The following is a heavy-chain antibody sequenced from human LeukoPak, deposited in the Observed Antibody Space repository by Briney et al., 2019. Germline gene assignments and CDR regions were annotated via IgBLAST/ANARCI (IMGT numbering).Heavy chain of an antibody. V-gene: IGHV1-69*13. J-gene: IGHJ4*02. CDR3: ARTEHMITFGGDDHFDY. Sequence: SVKVSCKASGGTFSSYAISWVRQAPGQGLEWMGGIIPIFGTANYAQKFQGRVTITADESTSTAYMELSSLRAEDTAVYYCARTEHMITFGGDDHFDYWGQGTLVTVSS. CDR1: GGTFSSYA. CDR2: IIPIFGTA. D-gene: IGHD3-16*01.